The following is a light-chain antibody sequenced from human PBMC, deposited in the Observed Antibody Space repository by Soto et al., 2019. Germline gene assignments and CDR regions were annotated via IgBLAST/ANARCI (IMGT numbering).Light chain of an antibody. V-gene: IGKV1-6*01. CDR3: LQDYDYPLT. Sequence: AIQMTQSPSSLSASVGDRVTITCRASQGIRNDLDWYQQKPGKAPKLLIYAASSLQSGVPSRFSGSGSGTDFTLTISSLQPQDFETYYCLQDYDYPLTFGQGTKVQIK. J-gene: IGKJ1*01. CDR1: QGIRND. CDR2: AAS.